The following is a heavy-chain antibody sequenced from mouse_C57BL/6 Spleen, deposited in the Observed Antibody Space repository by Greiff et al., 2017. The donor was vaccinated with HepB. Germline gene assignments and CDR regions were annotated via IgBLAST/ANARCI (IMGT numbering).Heavy chain of an antibody. J-gene: IGHJ1*03. CDR1: GFNIKDYY. CDR2: IDPEDGDT. V-gene: IGHV14-1*01. Sequence: EVQLQQSGAELVRPGASVKLSCPASGFNIKDYYMHWVKQRPEQGLEWIGRIDPEDGDTEYAPKFQGKATMTADTSSNTAYLQLSSLTSEDTAVYYCTTSYYYGSSHWYFDVWGTGTTVTVSS. CDR3: TTSYYYGSSHWYFDV. D-gene: IGHD1-1*01.